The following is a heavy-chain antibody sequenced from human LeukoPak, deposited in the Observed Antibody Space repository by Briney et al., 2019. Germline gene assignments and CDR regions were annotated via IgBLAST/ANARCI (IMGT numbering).Heavy chain of an antibody. V-gene: IGHV1-69*06. D-gene: IGHD2-21*02. CDR2: IIPIFGTA. J-gene: IGHJ3*02. CDR1: GGTFSSYA. CDR3: VRDMRAYCGGDCPDAFDI. Sequence: SVKVSCKASGGTFSSYAISWVRQAPGQGLEWMGGIIPIFGTANYAQKFQGRVTITADKSTSTAYMELSSLRSEDTAVYYCVRDMRAYCGGDCPDAFDIWGQGTMVTVSS.